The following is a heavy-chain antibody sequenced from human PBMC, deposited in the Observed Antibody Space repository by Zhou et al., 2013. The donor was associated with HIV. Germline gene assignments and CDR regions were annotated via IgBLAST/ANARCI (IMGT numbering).Heavy chain of an antibody. Sequence: QLQLQESGPGRVKPSETLSLTCTVSGGSITSSTYYWGWIRQPPGKGLEWIGTIHYSGSTYYNPSLKSRVTISVDTSKNQFSLKLISVTAADTAVYYCARQQASYYYMDVWGKGTTVPVSS. J-gene: IGHJ6*03. CDR3: ARQQASYYYMDV. V-gene: IGHV4-39*01. CDR1: GGSITSSTYY. CDR2: IHYSGST.